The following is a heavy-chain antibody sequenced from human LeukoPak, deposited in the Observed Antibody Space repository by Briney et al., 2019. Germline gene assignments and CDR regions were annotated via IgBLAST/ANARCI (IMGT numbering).Heavy chain of an antibody. J-gene: IGHJ4*02. D-gene: IGHD6-19*01. V-gene: IGHV1-18*01. CDR3: ARDPGYSSGWYRSAIDY. CDR1: GYTFTSYG. Sequence: ASVKVSRKASGYTFTSYGISWVRQAPGQGLEWMGWISAYNGNTNYAQKLQGRVTMTTDTSTSTAYMELRSLRSDDTAVYYCARDPGYSSGWYRSAIDYWGQGTLVTVSS. CDR2: ISAYNGNT.